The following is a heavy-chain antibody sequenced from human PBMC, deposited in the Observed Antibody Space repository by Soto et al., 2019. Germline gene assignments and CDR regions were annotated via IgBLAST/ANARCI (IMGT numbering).Heavy chain of an antibody. CDR2: ISAYNGNT. CDR1: GYTFTSYG. CDR3: AIDVVSCSASFPDPFAF. V-gene: IGHV1-18*01. J-gene: IGHJ4*02. D-gene: IGHD6-25*01. Sequence: ASVKVSCKASGYTFTSYGISWVRQAPGQGLEWMGWISAYNGNTNYAQKLQGRVTMTTDTSTSTAYMELRSLRSDDTAVYYCAIDVVSCSASFPDPFAFCGQGTLVLVSS.